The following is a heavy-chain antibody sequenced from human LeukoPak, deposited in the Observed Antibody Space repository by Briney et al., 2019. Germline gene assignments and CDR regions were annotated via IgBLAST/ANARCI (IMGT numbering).Heavy chain of an antibody. CDR2: ISGSGGST. V-gene: IGHV3-23*01. Sequence: GGTLRLSCAASGFTFSSYGMSWVRQAPGKGLEWVSAISGSGGSTYYADSVKGRFTTSRDNSKNTLYLQMNSLRAEDTAVYYCAKDRAFFDYWGQGTLVTVSS. CDR1: GFTFSSYG. J-gene: IGHJ4*02. CDR3: AKDRAFFDY.